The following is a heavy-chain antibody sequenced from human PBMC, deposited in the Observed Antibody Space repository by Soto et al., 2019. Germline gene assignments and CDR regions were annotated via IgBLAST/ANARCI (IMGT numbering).Heavy chain of an antibody. CDR3: ARGLILWFGELSRRGGYYDYMDV. Sequence: QVQLQQWGAGLLKPSETLSLTCAVYGGSFSGYQWSWIRQTPGKGLEWIGEINDSGNINYNPSLKSRVTSFLDTPKKQISLKLSSVTAADTAVYYCARGLILWFGELSRRGGYYDYMDVWGKGTTVIVSS. V-gene: IGHV4-34*01. D-gene: IGHD3-10*01. CDR1: GGSFSGYQ. CDR2: INDSGNI. J-gene: IGHJ6*03.